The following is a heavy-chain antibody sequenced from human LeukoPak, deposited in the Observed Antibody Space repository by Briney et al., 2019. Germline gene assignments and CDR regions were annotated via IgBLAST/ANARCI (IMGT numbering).Heavy chain of an antibody. CDR2: IKQDGSEK. Sequence: PGGSLRLSCATSGFSFSSYWMSRVRQAPGKGLEWVANIKQDGSEKYYVDSVKGRFTISRDNAKTSLFLQMNSLRVEDSAVYYCARDLIEPYWGQGTLVTVSS. CDR1: GFSFSSYW. V-gene: IGHV3-7*01. J-gene: IGHJ4*02. CDR3: ARDLIEPY. D-gene: IGHD2/OR15-2a*01.